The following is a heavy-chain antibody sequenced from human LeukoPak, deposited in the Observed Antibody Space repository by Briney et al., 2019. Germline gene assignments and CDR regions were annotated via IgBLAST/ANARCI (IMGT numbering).Heavy chain of an antibody. CDR3: ARTVLNYRLPQY. V-gene: IGHV3-48*04. CDR1: GFTFSSHS. Sequence: GGSLRLSCAASGFTFSSHSMNWVRQAPGKGLEWVSYISSGSSTLYYADSVKGRFTISRDNAKNSLYLQMNSLRAEDTAVYYCARTVLNYRLPQYWGQGTLVTVSS. J-gene: IGHJ4*02. CDR2: ISSGSSTL. D-gene: IGHD2-2*01.